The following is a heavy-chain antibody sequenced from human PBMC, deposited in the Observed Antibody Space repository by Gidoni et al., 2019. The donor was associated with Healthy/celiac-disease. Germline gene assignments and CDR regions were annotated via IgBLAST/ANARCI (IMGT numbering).Heavy chain of an antibody. D-gene: IGHD1-7*01. CDR2: ISSSSSYT. J-gene: IGHJ6*03. CDR3: ARETYNWNFATYYYYYYMDV. V-gene: IGHV3-11*06. Sequence: QVQLVESGGGLVKPGGSLRLPCAASGSPFSDYYMSWIRQAPGKGLEWVSYISSSSSYTNYADSVKGRFTISRDNAKNSLYLQMNSLRAEDTAVYYCARETYNWNFATYYYYYYMDVWGKGTTVTVSS. CDR1: GSPFSDYY.